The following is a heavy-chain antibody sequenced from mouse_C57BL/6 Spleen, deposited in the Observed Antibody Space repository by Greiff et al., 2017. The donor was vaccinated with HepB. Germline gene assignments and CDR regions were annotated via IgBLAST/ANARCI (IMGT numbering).Heavy chain of an antibody. CDR1: GYTFTSYW. Sequence: VQLQQPGTELVKPGASVKLSCKASGYTFTSYWMHWVKQRPGQGLEWIGNINPSNGGTNYNEKFKSKATLTVDKSSSTAYMQLSSLTSEDSAVYYCARSAIYYYGSSYFDYWGQGTTLTVSS. J-gene: IGHJ2*01. CDR3: ARSAIYYYGSSYFDY. V-gene: IGHV1-53*01. CDR2: INPSNGGT. D-gene: IGHD1-1*01.